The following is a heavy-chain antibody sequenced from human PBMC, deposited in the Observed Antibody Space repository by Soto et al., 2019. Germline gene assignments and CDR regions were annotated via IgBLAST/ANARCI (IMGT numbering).Heavy chain of an antibody. CDR3: AEAWGIDY. CDR2: ISGSGSST. J-gene: IGHJ4*02. Sequence: EVQLLESGGGLVEPGGSRRLSCAASGFTFSSYTMSWVRQAPGKGLEWVSTISGSGSSTYSADSVKGRFTISRDNSKNTLYLQMNRPRVEDTAIYYCAEAWGIDYWDQGTLVTVSS. V-gene: IGHV3-23*01. D-gene: IGHD1-26*01. CDR1: GFTFSSYT.